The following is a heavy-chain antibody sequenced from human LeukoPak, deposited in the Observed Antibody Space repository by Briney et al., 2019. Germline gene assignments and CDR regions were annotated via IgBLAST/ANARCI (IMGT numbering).Heavy chain of an antibody. J-gene: IGHJ4*02. Sequence: ASVKVSCKASGYTFTSYGISWVRQAPGQGLEWMGWVSANNGNTKYLQKLQGRVTMSTDRSTSTAYMELRSLRSNDTAVYYCARDSGIWFGEIPLDYWAQGTLVIASS. D-gene: IGHD3-10*01. V-gene: IGHV1-18*01. CDR2: VSANNGNT. CDR3: ARDSGIWFGEIPLDY. CDR1: GYTFTSYG.